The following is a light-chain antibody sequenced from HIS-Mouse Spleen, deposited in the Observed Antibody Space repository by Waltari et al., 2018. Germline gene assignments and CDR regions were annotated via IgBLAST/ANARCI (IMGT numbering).Light chain of an antibody. CDR2: DDS. J-gene: IGLJ2*01. CDR3: QVWDSSSDHPRVV. CDR1: NIGSKS. V-gene: IGLV3-21*02. Sequence: SYVLTQPPSVSVAPGQTARITWGGNNIGSKSVHWYQQKPGQAPVLVVQDDSDRPSGIPGRFSGSNSGNTATLTISRVEAGDEADYYCQVWDSSSDHPRVVFGGGTKLTVL.